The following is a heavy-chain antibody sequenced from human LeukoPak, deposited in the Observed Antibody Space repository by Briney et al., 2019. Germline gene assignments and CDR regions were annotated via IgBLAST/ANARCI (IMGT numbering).Heavy chain of an antibody. CDR3: ARAGAPAY. J-gene: IGHJ4*02. CDR2: INHSGST. V-gene: IGHV4-34*01. D-gene: IGHD2-2*01. CDR1: GGSFSGYY. Sequence: KSSETLSLTCAVYGGSFSGYYWSWIRQPPGKGLEWIGEINHSGSTNYNPSLKSRVTISVDTSKNQFSLKLSSVTAADMAVYYCARAGAPAYWGQGTLVTVSS.